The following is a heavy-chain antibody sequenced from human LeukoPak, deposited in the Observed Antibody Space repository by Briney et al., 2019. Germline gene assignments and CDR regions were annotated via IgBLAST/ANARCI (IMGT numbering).Heavy chain of an antibody. CDR2: ISGSGGST. D-gene: IGHD5-12*01. Sequence: GGSLRLSCAASGFTFSSYAMSWVRQAPGKGLEWVSAISGSGGSTYYADSVKGRFTISRDNSKNTLYLQMNSLRAEDTAVYYCAKIDEAPYSGYDGDYYGMDVWGQGTTVTVSS. V-gene: IGHV3-23*01. CDR3: AKIDEAPYSGYDGDYYGMDV. CDR1: GFTFSSYA. J-gene: IGHJ6*02.